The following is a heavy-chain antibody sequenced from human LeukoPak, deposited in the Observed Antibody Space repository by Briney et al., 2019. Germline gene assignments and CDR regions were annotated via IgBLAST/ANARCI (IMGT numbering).Heavy chain of an antibody. V-gene: IGHV4-61*05. CDR3: ARSGATVVLYYFDY. Sequence: PSETLSLTCTVSGGSISSSRYYWGWIRQPPGKGLEWIGYIYYSGSTNYNPSLKSRVTISVDTSKNQFSLKLSSVTAADTAVYYCARSGATVVLYYFDYWGQGTLVTVSS. CDR2: IYYSGST. J-gene: IGHJ4*02. D-gene: IGHD4-23*01. CDR1: GGSISSSRYY.